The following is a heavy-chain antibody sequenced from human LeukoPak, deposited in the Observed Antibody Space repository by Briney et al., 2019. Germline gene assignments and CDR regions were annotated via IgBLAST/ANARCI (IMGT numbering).Heavy chain of an antibody. CDR3: ANDVFCGGGSCNGLSFAP. Sequence: GGSLRLSCAASGFTFSSIVMSWVRQAPGKGLEWVSVISSSGGDTNYADSVKGRFTISRDNSKNTLYLQMNNLRAEDTAVYYCANDVFCGGGSCNGLSFAPWGQGTLVTVSS. CDR2: ISSSGGDT. CDR1: GFTFSSIV. V-gene: IGHV3-23*01. J-gene: IGHJ5*02. D-gene: IGHD2-15*01.